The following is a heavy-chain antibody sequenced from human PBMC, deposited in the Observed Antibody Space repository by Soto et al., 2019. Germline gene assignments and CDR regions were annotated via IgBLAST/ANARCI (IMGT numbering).Heavy chain of an antibody. CDR2: VYYSGST. CDR3: ARQAFDI. J-gene: IGHJ3*02. Sequence: PSETLSLTCTVSGGSLSSGNYYWGWIRQPPGKGLEWIGSVYYSGSTYYNPPLKSRVTISVDTSKNQFSLRLSSVTAADTAVYYCARQAFDIWGQGTMVTVSS. V-gene: IGHV4-39*01. CDR1: GGSLSSGNYY.